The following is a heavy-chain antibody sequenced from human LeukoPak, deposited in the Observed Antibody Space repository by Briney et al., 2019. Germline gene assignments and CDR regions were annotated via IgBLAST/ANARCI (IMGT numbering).Heavy chain of an antibody. Sequence: PGGSLRLSCSASGFTFSNHWMNWVRQAPGKGLEWVANINKGGSEKNYVDSVKGRFTISRDNAKNSLYLQMNYLRPEDTAVYYCARQDHGPDYWGQGTLVTVSS. CDR2: INKGGSEK. CDR3: ARQDHGPDY. CDR1: GFTFSNHW. V-gene: IGHV3-7*01. D-gene: IGHD1-14*01. J-gene: IGHJ4*02.